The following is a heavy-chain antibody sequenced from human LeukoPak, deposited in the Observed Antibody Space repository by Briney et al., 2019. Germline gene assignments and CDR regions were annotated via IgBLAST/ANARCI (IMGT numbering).Heavy chain of an antibody. J-gene: IGHJ4*02. CDR2: ISSSGSTI. CDR3: ARGPFRGSYSIDY. Sequence: GGSLRLSCAASGFTFSSYEMNWVRQAPGKGLEGVSYISSSGSTIYYADSVKGRFTISRDNAKNSLYLQMNSLRAEDTAVYYCARGPFRGSYSIDYWGQGTLVTVSS. D-gene: IGHD1-26*01. V-gene: IGHV3-48*03. CDR1: GFTFSSYE.